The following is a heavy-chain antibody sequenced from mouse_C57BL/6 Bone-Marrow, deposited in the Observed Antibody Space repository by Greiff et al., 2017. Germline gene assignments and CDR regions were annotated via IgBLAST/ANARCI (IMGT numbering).Heavy chain of an antibody. J-gene: IGHJ1*03. CDR1: GFTFSSYT. CDR3: SRQVTTVLATKYFDV. V-gene: IGHV5-9*01. D-gene: IGHD1-1*01. CDR2: ISGGGGNT. Sequence: EVMLVESGGGLVKPGGSLKLSCAASGFTFSSYTMSWVRQTPEKRLQWVAAISGGGGNTYYPDSVKGRFTISRDNDKNILYLQMSSLRSEDTAWYYCSRQVTTVLATKYFDVWSTGTTVTFSS.